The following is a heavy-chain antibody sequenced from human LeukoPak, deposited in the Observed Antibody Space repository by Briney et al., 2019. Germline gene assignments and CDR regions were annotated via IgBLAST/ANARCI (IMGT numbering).Heavy chain of an antibody. D-gene: IGHD1-26*01. CDR1: GFTFSSYA. V-gene: IGHV3-23*01. J-gene: IGHJ6*02. CDR3: AKGVAAGGSYYYYYGMDV. CDR2: ISGSGGIT. Sequence: GGSLRLSCAASGFTFSSYAMSWVRQAPGKGLEWASSISGSGGITYYADSVKGRFTFSRDNSKNTLYLQMNSLRAEDTAVYYCAKGVAAGGSYYYYYGMDVWGQGTTVTVSS.